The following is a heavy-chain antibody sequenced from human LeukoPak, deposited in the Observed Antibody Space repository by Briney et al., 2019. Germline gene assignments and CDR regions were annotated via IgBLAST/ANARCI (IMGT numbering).Heavy chain of an antibody. D-gene: IGHD3-22*01. J-gene: IGHJ6*02. V-gene: IGHV4-34*01. CDR3: ASYLLHYYDSSGYYVDGMDV. Sequence: SETLSLTCAVYGGSFSGYYWSWIRQPPGKGLEWIGEINRSGSTNYNPSLKSRVTISVDTSKNQFSLKLSSVTAADTAVYYCASYLLHYYDSSGYYVDGMDVWGQGTTVTVSS. CDR2: INRSGST. CDR1: GGSFSGYY.